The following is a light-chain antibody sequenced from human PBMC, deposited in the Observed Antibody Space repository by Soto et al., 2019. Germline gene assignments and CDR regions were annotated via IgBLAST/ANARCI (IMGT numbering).Light chain of an antibody. Sequence: QLTQSSCSLAASGGGGVIIGRRVSQSHNKYLAWYQQKPGKAPKLLIYAASTLERGVPSRFSVSGSGTEFTLTIISLQPDDCATYSCQQYNCYSPWTFGQGTRVDIK. CDR2: AAS. CDR3: QQYNCYSPWT. J-gene: IGKJ1*01. V-gene: IGKV1-5*01. CDR1: QSHNKY.